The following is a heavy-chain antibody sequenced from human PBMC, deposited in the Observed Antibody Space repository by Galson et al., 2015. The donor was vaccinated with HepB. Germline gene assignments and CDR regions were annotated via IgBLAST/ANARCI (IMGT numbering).Heavy chain of an antibody. D-gene: IGHD3-3*01. J-gene: IGHJ3*02. V-gene: IGHV3-33*06. Sequence: SLRLSCAASGFTFSSYGMHWVRQAPGKGLEWVAVIWYDGSNKYYADSVKGRFTISRDNSKNTLYLQMSSLRAEDTAVYYCVKTIFGVAKDVWDAFDIWGQGTMVTVSS. CDR2: IWYDGSNK. CDR1: GFTFSSYG. CDR3: VKTIFGVAKDVWDAFDI.